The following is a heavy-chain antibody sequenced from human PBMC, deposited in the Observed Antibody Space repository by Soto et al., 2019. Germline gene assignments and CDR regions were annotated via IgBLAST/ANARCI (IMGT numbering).Heavy chain of an antibody. CDR2: VRHGIST. Sequence: SETLSLTCSLSGGSFTDHYWSWIRQPPGKGLEWIGEVRHGISTNYNPSLKSRVTMSVDMSKSQFSLSLNSVTAADTAVYYCARRSKWLQLRYFDYWAWEXRSPSTQ. CDR3: ARRSKWLQLRYFDY. V-gene: IGHV4-34*01. CDR1: GGSFTDHY. D-gene: IGHD4-4*01. J-gene: IGHJ4*02.